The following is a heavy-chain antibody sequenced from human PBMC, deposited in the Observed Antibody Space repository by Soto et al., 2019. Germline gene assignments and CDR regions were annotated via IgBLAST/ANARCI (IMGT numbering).Heavy chain of an antibody. CDR2: IYWDDEK. V-gene: IGHV2-5*02. J-gene: IGHJ3*01. CDR1: GCSLSTRVVG. D-gene: IGHD6-13*01. CDR3: AHRFRRSWYF. Sequence: SGPTLVNPTQTLTLTCTFSGCSLSTRVVGVGWVRQPPGKALEWLALIYWDDEKRYSPALKSRLTITKDTSKNQVVLTMTNMEPVDTATYYCAHRFRRSWYFWGKGTMVTVSS.